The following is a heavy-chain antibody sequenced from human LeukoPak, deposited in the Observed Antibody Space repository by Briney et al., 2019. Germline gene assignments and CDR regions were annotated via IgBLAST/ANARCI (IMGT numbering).Heavy chain of an antibody. J-gene: IGHJ4*02. CDR1: GYTFTGYY. CDR3: AREGGYYDILTGYDD. Sequence: ASVKVSCTASGYTFTGYYMHWVRQAPGQGLEWMGWINPNSGGTNYAQKFQGRVTMTRDTSISTAYMALSRLRSDDTAVYYCAREGGYYDILTGYDDWGQGTLVTVSS. D-gene: IGHD3-9*01. CDR2: INPNSGGT. V-gene: IGHV1-2*02.